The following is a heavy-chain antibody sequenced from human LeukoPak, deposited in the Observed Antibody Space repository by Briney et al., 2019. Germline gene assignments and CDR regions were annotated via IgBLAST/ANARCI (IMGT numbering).Heavy chain of an antibody. CDR3: AGEASYDILTGYRLYYFDY. CDR1: GGSISSGGYY. V-gene: IGHV4-30-2*01. CDR2: IYHSGST. D-gene: IGHD3-9*01. J-gene: IGHJ4*02. Sequence: PSQTLSLPCTVSGGSISSGGYYWSWIRQPPGKGREWIGYIYHSGSTYYNPSLKSRVTISVDTSKNQFSLKLSSVTAADTAVYYCAGEASYDILTGYRLYYFDYWGQGTLVTVSS.